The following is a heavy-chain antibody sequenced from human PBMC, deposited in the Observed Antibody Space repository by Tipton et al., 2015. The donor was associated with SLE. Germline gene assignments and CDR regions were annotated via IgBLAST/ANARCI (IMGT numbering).Heavy chain of an antibody. CDR3: ARDGAARGDFDY. V-gene: IGHV4-34*01. D-gene: IGHD6-6*01. J-gene: IGHJ4*02. Sequence: TLSLTCAVYGGSFSGYYWSWIRQPPGKGLEWIGEINHSGSTNYNPSLKSRVTISVDTSKNQFSLKLSSVTAADTAVYYCARDGAARGDFDYWGQGTLVTVYS. CDR2: INHSGST. CDR1: GGSFSGYY.